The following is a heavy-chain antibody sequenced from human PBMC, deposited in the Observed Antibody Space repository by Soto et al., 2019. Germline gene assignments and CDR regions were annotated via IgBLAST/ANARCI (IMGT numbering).Heavy chain of an antibody. CDR3: ERDDRPTTIVLGIDY. CDR2: ISYDGSNK. D-gene: IGHD1-1*01. V-gene: IGHV3-30-3*01. Sequence: QVQLVESGGGVVQPGRSLRLSCAASGFTFSSYAMHWVRQAPGKGLEWVAVISYDGSNKYYADSVKGRFTISRDNSTHTLHMNINRLRDEDTDVYYCERDDRPTTIVLGIDYWGQGTMVTVSS. CDR1: GFTFSSYA. J-gene: IGHJ4*02.